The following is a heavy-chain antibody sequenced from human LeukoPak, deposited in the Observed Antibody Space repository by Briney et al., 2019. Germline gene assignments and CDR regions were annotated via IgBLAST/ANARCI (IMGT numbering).Heavy chain of an antibody. Sequence: KPGGSLRLSCAASGFTFSDYYMSWIRQAPGKGLEWVSYISSSSSYTNYADSVKGRFTISRDNAKNSLYLQMNSLRAEDTAVYYCARQLRGAYYYGSGGADYGMDVWGKGTTVTVSS. CDR2: ISSSSSYT. V-gene: IGHV3-11*06. J-gene: IGHJ6*04. CDR1: GFTFSDYY. D-gene: IGHD3-10*01. CDR3: ARQLRGAYYYGSGGADYGMDV.